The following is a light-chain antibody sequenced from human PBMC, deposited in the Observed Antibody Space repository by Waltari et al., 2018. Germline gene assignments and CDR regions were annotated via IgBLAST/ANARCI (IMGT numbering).Light chain of an antibody. Sequence: QSALTQSASVSGSLGQSITMSCTGTTSDLGGYNYVSWYQQHPGKAPKLLLYDVTSRHPGVSYRFSCSKAGKQGSLDISGLPAEEEADYYCCSFTSSSTWVFGGGTKLTVL. CDR3: CSFTSSSTWV. CDR2: DVT. V-gene: IGLV2-14*03. CDR1: TSDLGGYNY. J-gene: IGLJ3*02.